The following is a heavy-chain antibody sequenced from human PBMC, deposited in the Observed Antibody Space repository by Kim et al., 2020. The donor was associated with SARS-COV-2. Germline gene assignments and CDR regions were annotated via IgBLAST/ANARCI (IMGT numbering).Heavy chain of an antibody. CDR3: AKAGSGWSYDYYGMDV. Sequence: GGSLRLSCAASGFTFDDYAMHWVRQAPGKGLEWVSGISWNSGSIGYADSVKGRFTISRDNAKNSLYLQMNSLRAEDTALYYCAKAGSGWSYDYYGMDVWGQGTTVTVSS. J-gene: IGHJ6*02. CDR2: ISWNSGSI. CDR1: GFTFDDYA. D-gene: IGHD6-19*01. V-gene: IGHV3-9*01.